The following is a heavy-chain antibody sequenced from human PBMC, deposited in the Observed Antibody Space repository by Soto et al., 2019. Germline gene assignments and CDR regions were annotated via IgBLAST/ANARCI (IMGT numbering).Heavy chain of an antibody. D-gene: IGHD3-22*01. V-gene: IGHV1-58*02. CDR3: AADPLGYYDSSGYYPD. Sequence: SVKVSCKASGYTFTGYYMHWVRQAPGQGLEWIGWIVVGSGNTNYAQKFQERVTITRDMSTSTAYMELSSLRSEDTAVYYCAADPLGYYDSSGYYPDWGQGTLVTVSS. J-gene: IGHJ4*02. CDR2: IVVGSGNT. CDR1: GYTFTGYY.